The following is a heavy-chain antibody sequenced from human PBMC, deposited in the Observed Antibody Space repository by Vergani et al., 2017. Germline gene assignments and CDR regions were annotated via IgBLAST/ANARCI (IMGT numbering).Heavy chain of an antibody. CDR1: GGTFSSYA. CDR2: IIPIFGTA. D-gene: IGHD3-16*02. Sequence: QVQLVQSGAEVKKPGSSVKVSCKASGGTFSSYAISWVRQAPGQGLEWMGGIIPIFGTANYAQKFQGRVTITADESTSTVYMELSRLTSGDTALYYCAIEFVVPVDTDAFDVWGQGTWVTVSS. J-gene: IGHJ3*01. V-gene: IGHV1-69*01. CDR3: AIEFVVPVDTDAFDV.